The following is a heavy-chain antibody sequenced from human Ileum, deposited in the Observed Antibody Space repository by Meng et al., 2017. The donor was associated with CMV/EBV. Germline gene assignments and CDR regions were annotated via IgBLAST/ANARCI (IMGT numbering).Heavy chain of an antibody. V-gene: IGHV4-34*01. D-gene: IGHD4-11*01. CDR2: INQSGGT. CDR1: GESFSGDY. CDR3: AILTTVTTHSFYHYYMDV. J-gene: IGHJ6*03. Sequence: QGQREQWGAGLLKPSETLSLTCAVYGESFSGDYWSWIRQPPGKGLEWVGEINQSGGTNYNPSLKSRVTISADTSKNQFSLKLTSLTAADTAVYYCAILTTVTTHSFYHYYMDVWGEGTLVTVSS.